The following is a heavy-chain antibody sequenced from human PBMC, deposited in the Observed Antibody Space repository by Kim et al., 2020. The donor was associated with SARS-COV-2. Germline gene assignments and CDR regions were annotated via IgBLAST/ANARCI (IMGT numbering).Heavy chain of an antibody. CDR1: GFTFSSYE. CDR2: IIGSGTTI. J-gene: IGHJ4*02. CDR3: ARGPNYSPFYY. D-gene: IGHD4-4*01. V-gene: IGHV3-48*03. Sequence: GGSLRLSCAASGFTFSSYEMNWVRQAPGKGLEWGSYIIGSGTTIYYADSGRGRFTISIDNDKNSLYLQMNSLRAEDTAVYYCARGPNYSPFYYWGQVT.